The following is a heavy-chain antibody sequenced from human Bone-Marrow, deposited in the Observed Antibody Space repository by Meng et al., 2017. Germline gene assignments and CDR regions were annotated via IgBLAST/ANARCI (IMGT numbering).Heavy chain of an antibody. CDR2: ISYDGSNK. J-gene: IGHJ6*02. D-gene: IGHD2-15*01. V-gene: IGHV3-30*01. CDR1: GFTFSSYA. CDR3: ARDRKKYCSGGSCSYYGMDV. Sequence: GESLRLSCAASGFTFSSYAMHWVRQAPGKGLEWVAVISYDGSNKYYADSVKGRFTISRDNSKNTLYLQMNSLRAEDTAVYYCARDRKKYCSGGSCSYYGMDVWGQGTTVTVSS.